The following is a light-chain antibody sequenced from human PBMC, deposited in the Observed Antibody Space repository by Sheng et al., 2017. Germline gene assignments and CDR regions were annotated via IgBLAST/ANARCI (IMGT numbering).Light chain of an antibody. CDR2: AAS. Sequence: EIVLTQSPGTLSLSPGGRVTLSCRASQSVRSSYLAWYQQQPGQAPRLLIYAASSRATGIPDRFSGSGSGTTFSLTISRLEPEDFAVYYCQQYSSSPLTFGGGTKVEIK. CDR3: QQYSSSPLT. V-gene: IGKV3-20*01. J-gene: IGKJ4*01. CDR1: QSVRSSY.